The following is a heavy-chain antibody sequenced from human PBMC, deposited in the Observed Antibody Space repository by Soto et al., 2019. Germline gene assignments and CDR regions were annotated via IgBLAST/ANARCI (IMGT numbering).Heavy chain of an antibody. CDR2: TYYRGST. D-gene: IGHD3-3*01. Sequence: KPSWGEWHTGTVAAGVVSSSSYYWGWIRQPPEKGLEWIGTTYYRGSTYYNPSLKSRVTISVHTSKNQFSLKLSSVTAADTAMYYCARHYYEFWSGYPDYSGQGTLVTVTA. CDR1: AGVVSSSSYY. CDR3: ARHYYEFWSGYPDY. V-gene: IGHV4-39*01. J-gene: IGHJ4*02.